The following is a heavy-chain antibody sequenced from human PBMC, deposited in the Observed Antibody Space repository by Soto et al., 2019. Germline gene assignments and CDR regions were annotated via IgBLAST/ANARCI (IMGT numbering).Heavy chain of an antibody. CDR3: ARDLVRIDV. Sequence: SQTLSLTGAISGDSVSCNTAVWNWIRQSPSRGLEWLGRRFYRSRWYDDYAVSVKSRITINPDTSKNQFSLRMNSVTPEDTAVYYCARDLVRIDVWGQGTTVTVSS. CDR2: RFYRSRWYD. J-gene: IGHJ6*02. D-gene: IGHD1-26*01. V-gene: IGHV6-1*01. CDR1: GDSVSCNTAV.